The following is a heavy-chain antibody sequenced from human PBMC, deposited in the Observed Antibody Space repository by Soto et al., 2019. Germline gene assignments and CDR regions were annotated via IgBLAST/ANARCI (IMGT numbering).Heavy chain of an antibody. CDR2: IDPSDSYT. V-gene: IGHV5-10-1*03. J-gene: IGHJ5*02. Sequence: EVQLVQSGAEVKKPGESLRISCRGSGYSFTSFWIRWVRQMPGKGLEWMGRIDPSDSYTNYNPSFQGHVTFSVDKSISTAYLQWSSLNVSDTAMYYCARDRLPFDPWGQGTLVTVSS. CDR3: ARDRLPFDP. D-gene: IGHD3-22*01. CDR1: GYSFTSFW.